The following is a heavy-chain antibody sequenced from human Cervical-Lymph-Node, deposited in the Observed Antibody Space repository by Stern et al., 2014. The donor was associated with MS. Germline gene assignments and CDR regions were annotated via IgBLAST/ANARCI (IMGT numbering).Heavy chain of an antibody. CDR1: GFAFDDYA. J-gene: IGHJ6*02. V-gene: IGHV3-9*01. Sequence: EVQLVESGGGLVQPGRSLRLSCAAAGFAFDDYAIHLVLHAPGQGLDWVSGVRWSGTKIGYADSVKGRFTISRDNAKNSLFLQMNNLRAEDTALYYCATANYEFGYYGMDVWGQGTAVTVS. CDR2: VRWSGTKI. D-gene: IGHD3-3*01. CDR3: ATANYEFGYYGMDV.